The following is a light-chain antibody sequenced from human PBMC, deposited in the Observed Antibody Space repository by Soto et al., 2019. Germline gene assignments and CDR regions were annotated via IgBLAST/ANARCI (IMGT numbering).Light chain of an antibody. CDR3: QQYGSSDT. V-gene: IGKV3-20*01. J-gene: IGKJ1*01. CDR2: GAS. Sequence: IVLTQSPCTLALSPGERATLSCRASETVAGSYLAWYQQKPGHAPSLLIHGASTRATGIADRLSGSGSGTDFTLTISRLEPEDFAVYYCQQYGSSDTFGQGTKVDIK. CDR1: ETVAGSY.